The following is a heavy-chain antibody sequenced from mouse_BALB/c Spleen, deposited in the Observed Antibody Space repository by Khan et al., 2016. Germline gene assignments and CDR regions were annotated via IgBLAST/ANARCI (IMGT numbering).Heavy chain of an antibody. CDR3: ARTARATFAY. J-gene: IGHJ3*01. Sequence: QIQLVQSGPELKKPGETVKISCKASGYTFTNYGMNWVKQAPGKGLKWMGWINTSTGEPTYAEEFKGRFAFSLETSASTAYLQINNLKSEDTATXACARTARATFAYWGQGTLVTVSA. CDR2: INTSTGEP. V-gene: IGHV9-3*02. CDR1: GYTFTNYG. D-gene: IGHD3-1*01.